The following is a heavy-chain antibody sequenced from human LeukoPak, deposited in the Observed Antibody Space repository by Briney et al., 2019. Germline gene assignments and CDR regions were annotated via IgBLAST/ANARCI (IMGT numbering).Heavy chain of an antibody. CDR2: IKQDGSEK. V-gene: IGHV3-7*01. J-gene: IGHJ6*02. Sequence: ETLSLTCTVSGGSISSSSYYWGWIRQPPGKGLEWVANIKQDGSEKYYVDSVKGRFTISRDNAKNSLYLQMNSLRAEDTAVYYCARVRNIVLMVYAIPLYDCYGMDVWGQGTTVTVSS. D-gene: IGHD2-8*01. CDR3: ARVRNIVLMVYAIPLYDCYGMDV. CDR1: GGSISSSSYY.